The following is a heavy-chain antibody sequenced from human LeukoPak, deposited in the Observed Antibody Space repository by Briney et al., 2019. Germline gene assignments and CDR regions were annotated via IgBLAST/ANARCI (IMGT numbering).Heavy chain of an antibody. Sequence: NPSETLSLTYAVYGGSFSNYYCTWIRQAPGKGLEWIGEIHPSGSTNYNPSLLSRVTLSLDASKNQFSLRLTSVTAADTAVYFCARGLDTYKSGVDWGQGTLVTVSS. J-gene: IGHJ4*02. D-gene: IGHD1-26*01. CDR3: ARGLDTYKSGVD. V-gene: IGHV4-34*01. CDR2: IHPSGST. CDR1: GGSFSNYY.